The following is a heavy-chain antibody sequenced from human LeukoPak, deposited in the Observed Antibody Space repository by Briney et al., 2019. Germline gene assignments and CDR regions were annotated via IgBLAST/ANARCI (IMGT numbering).Heavy chain of an antibody. CDR1: GGSITSYF. Sequence: SETLSLTCTVSGGSITSYFWTWIRQPPGKGLEWIGYIHHSGTTNYNPSLKSRVTISADTSKNQFSLRLSSVTAADTAVYYCAQKAPYSPGYSQQWGQGTLVTVST. J-gene: IGHJ1*01. V-gene: IGHV4-59*01. D-gene: IGHD2-15*01. CDR2: IHHSGTT. CDR3: AQKAPYSPGYSQQ.